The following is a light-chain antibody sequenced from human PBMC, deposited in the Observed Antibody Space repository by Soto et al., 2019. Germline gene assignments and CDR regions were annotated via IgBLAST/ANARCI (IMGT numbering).Light chain of an antibody. CDR1: QRINYY. CDR3: QHYFDSPET. Sequence: EIVLTQSPGTLSLSPGERATLSCRPSQRINYYVAWYQQKPGQAPRVLIYDSSIRATGVPVRFSGSGSGTDFTITISRLEHGDVAVYYCQHYFDSPETFGGGTKVEIK. V-gene: IGKV3-20*01. J-gene: IGKJ4*01. CDR2: DSS.